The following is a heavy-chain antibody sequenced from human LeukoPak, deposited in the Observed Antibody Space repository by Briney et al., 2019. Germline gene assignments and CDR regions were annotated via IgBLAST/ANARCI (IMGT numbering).Heavy chain of an antibody. D-gene: IGHD2-2*01. Sequence: PGGSLRLSCAASGFTFSSYAMSWVRQAPGKGLEWVSAISGSGGSTYYADSVKGQFTISRDNSKNTLYLQMNSLRAEDTAVYYCAKDEDIVVVPAALPFDYWGQGTLVTVSS. CDR1: GFTFSSYA. CDR3: AKDEDIVVVPAALPFDY. V-gene: IGHV3-23*01. CDR2: ISGSGGST. J-gene: IGHJ4*02.